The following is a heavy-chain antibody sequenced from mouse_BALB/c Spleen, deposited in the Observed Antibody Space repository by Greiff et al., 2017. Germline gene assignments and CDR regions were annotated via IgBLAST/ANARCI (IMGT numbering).Heavy chain of an antibody. CDR2: ISSGSSTI. J-gene: IGHJ2*01. CDR3: ARSRIHYYGSFDY. Sequence: DVMLVESGGGLVQPGGSRKLSCAASGFTFSSFGMHWVRQAPEKGLEWVAYISSGSSTIYYADTVKGRFTISRDNPKNTLFLQMTSLRSEDTAMYYCARSRIHYYGSFDYWGQGTTLTVSS. V-gene: IGHV5-17*02. D-gene: IGHD1-2*01. CDR1: GFTFSSFG.